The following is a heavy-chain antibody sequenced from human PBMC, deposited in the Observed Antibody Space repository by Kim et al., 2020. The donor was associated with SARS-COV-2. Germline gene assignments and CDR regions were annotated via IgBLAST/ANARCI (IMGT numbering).Heavy chain of an antibody. D-gene: IGHD3-16*02. CDR3: ARHGGQDYVWGSYRPRYFDY. J-gene: IGHJ4*02. CDR2: ISFSGTP. CDR1: GGSVTSRSYY. V-gene: IGHV4-39*01. Sequence: SETLSLTCTVSGGSVTSRSYYWGWVRQPPGEGLEWIGTISFSGTPSYNSSLKSRATVSLDTSKNQVSLSLSSVTAADTAVYYCARHGGQDYVWGSYRPRYFDYWGQGTLVTVSS.